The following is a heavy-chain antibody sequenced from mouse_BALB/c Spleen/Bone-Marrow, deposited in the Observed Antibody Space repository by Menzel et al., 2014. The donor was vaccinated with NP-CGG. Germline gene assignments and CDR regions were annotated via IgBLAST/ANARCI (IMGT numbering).Heavy chain of an antibody. J-gene: IGHJ4*01. Sequence: EVKVVEPGGGLVQPGGSLRLSCATSGFTFTDYYMSWVRQPPGKALEWLGFIRNKANGYTTEYSASVKGRFTISRDNSQSILYLQMNTLRAEDSATYYCARDDYYAMDYWGQGTSATVSS. V-gene: IGHV7-3*02. CDR2: IRNKANGYTT. CDR1: GFTFTDYY. CDR3: ARDDYYAMDY.